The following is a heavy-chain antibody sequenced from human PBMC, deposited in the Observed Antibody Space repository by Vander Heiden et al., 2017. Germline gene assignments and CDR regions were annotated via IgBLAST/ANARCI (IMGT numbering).Heavy chain of an antibody. CDR3: ARVHEFWSGYPAGMDV. D-gene: IGHD3-3*01. J-gene: IGHJ6*02. CDR1: GATFSSYA. CDR2: IIPICGTA. Sequence: QVQLVQSGAEVKKPGSSVKVSCKASGATFSSYAISGVRQAPGQGLEGMGGIIPICGTANDAQKFQGRVTSTADESTSTAYMELSSLRSEDTAVYYCARVHEFWSGYPAGMDVWGQGTTVTVAS. V-gene: IGHV1-69*01.